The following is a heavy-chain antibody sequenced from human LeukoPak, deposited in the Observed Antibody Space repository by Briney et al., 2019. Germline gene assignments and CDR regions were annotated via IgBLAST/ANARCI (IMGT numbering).Heavy chain of an antibody. D-gene: IGHD3-3*01. J-gene: IGHJ4*02. CDR2: ITPILGTT. Sequence: ASVKVSCRSFGGTFYSYGINWVRQAPGQGLEWMGRITPILGTTNYAQTLQGRVTITTDESMTTAYMELSGLKSGDTAVYYCARVVVSSGYYSDYWGQGTQVTVSS. V-gene: IGHV1-69*11. CDR1: GGTFYSYG. CDR3: ARVVVSSGYYSDY.